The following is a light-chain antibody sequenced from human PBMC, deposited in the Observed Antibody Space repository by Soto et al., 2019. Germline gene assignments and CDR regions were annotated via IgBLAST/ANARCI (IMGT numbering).Light chain of an antibody. Sequence: EIVLTQSPATLSLSPGETATLSCRASQSVNNNLAWYQQKPGQAPRLLIYDSSNRAAGIPPRFSGSGSGTDFTLTISTLEPEDFVVYYCQQRYDWLSFGGGTKVEVK. V-gene: IGKV3-11*01. CDR1: QSVNNN. J-gene: IGKJ4*01. CDR2: DSS. CDR3: QQRYDWLS.